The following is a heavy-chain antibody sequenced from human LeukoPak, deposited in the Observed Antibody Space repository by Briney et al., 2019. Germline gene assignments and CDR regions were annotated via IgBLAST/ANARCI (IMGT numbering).Heavy chain of an antibody. CDR1: GGTFSSYA. D-gene: IGHD2-21*01. CDR2: IIPIFGTA. Sequence: GASVKVSCKASGGTFSSYALSWVRQAPGQGLEWMGGIIPIFGTANYAQKFQGRVTMTRSTSISTAYMELSSLRFEDTAVYYCTRSVRNGHIDYWGQGTLVTVSS. J-gene: IGHJ4*02. V-gene: IGHV1-69*05. CDR3: TRSVRNGHIDY.